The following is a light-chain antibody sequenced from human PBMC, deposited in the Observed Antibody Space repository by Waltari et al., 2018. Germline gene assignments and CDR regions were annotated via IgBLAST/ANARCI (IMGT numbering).Light chain of an antibody. V-gene: IGKV3-20*01. CDR1: QSVTSIS. Sequence: EIVLTQSPGTLSLSPGERATLSCRASQSVTSISVTWYQQKLGQAPRILIYGTSSRATGIPDRFSGSGSGTDFTLTISRLEPEDFAVYYCQQYDGEVVTFGGGTKVEI. CDR2: GTS. J-gene: IGKJ4*01. CDR3: QQYDGEVVT.